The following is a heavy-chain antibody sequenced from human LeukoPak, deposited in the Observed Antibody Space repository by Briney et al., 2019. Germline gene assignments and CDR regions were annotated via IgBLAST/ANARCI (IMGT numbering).Heavy chain of an antibody. V-gene: IGHV1-2*06. J-gene: IGHJ4*02. CDR2: INPNSGGT. CDR3: ARDRRGYSGYDMN. CDR1: GYTFNGYY. Sequence: ASVKVSCKASGYTFNGYYMRWVRQAPAQGLEWMGRINPNSGGTDSAQKFQGRVTMTIDTSINTAYMELSSLTSDDTAVYYCARDRRGYSGYDMNWGQGTLVTVSS. D-gene: IGHD5-12*01.